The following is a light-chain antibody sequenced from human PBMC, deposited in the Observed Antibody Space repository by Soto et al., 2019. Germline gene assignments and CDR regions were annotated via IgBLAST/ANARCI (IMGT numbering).Light chain of an antibody. CDR3: QQTYSTPHT. J-gene: IGKJ2*01. V-gene: IGKV1-39*01. Sequence: DIQITQSPSSLSASVGDRVTITCPASQTITTYLNWYQHKQGKAPKLLIYAAISLQSGVPSRLSGSGSGTDFTLTISSLQPEDFATYYCQQTYSTPHTFGQRTKVDIK. CDR2: AAI. CDR1: QTITTY.